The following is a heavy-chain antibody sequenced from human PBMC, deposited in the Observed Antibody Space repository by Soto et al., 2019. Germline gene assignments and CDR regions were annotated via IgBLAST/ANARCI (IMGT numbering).Heavy chain of an antibody. V-gene: IGHV4-4*07. CDR2: VYSSGTT. CDR1: GGSINSYW. CDR3: ARDGLPKNVLIPVEGMDV. Sequence: SETLSLTCTVSGGSINSYWWSWIRQPAGKGLEWIGRVYSSGTTDYNPSLNSRATMSVETSKNQFSLKLSSVTAADTAVYYCARDGLPKNVLIPVEGMDVWGQGTTVTVSS. J-gene: IGHJ6*02. D-gene: IGHD3-3*01.